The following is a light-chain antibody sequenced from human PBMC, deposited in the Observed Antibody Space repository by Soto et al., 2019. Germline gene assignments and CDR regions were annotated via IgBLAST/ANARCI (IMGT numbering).Light chain of an antibody. Sequence: EVLMTQSPATLSVSPGESATLSCRASQRISRNLAWYQQKPGQAPRLLIYDASTRATAIPARFSGSGSETEFTLTISSLQSEDSAVYYCQQYNNWPPWTFGQGTKVDI. J-gene: IGKJ1*01. CDR3: QQYNNWPPWT. CDR1: QRISRN. V-gene: IGKV3-15*01. CDR2: DAS.